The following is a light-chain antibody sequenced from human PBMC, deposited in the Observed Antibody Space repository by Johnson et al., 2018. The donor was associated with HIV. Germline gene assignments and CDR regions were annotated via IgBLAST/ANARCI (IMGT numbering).Light chain of an antibody. V-gene: IGLV1-51*02. J-gene: IGLJ1*01. CDR3: GTWDSSLSAYA. CDR2: ENI. Sequence: HSVLTQPPSVSAAPGQKVTISCSGSSSNIGNNYVSWYQQLPGTAPKLLVYENIKRPSGIPDRFSGSKSGTSATLGIAGLQTGDEADYYCGTWDSSLSAYAFGTGTKVTVL. CDR1: SSNIGNNY.